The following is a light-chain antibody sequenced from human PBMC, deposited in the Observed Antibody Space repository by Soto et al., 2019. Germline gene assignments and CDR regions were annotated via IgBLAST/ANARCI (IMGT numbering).Light chain of an antibody. J-gene: IGKJ4*01. Sequence: EIVLTQSPATLSLSPGERSTVSCGASQSVSSSYLAWYQQRPGQAPRLLIYGASSRATGIPDRFSGSGSGTDFTLTISRLEPEDFAVYYCQQRSNWPPLTFGGGTKVDI. CDR3: QQRSNWPPLT. CDR1: QSVSSSY. V-gene: IGKV3D-20*02. CDR2: GAS.